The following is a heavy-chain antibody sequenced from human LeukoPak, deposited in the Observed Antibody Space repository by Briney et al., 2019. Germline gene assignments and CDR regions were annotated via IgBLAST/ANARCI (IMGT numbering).Heavy chain of an antibody. CDR2: INHSGST. CDR1: GGSFSGYY. Sequence: SETLSLTCAVYGGSFSGYYWSWIRQPPGKGLEWIGEINHSGSTNYNPSLKSRVTISVDTSKNQFSLKLNSVTAADTAVYYCAREDYYYYYMDVWGKGTTVTISS. V-gene: IGHV4-34*01. CDR3: AREDYYYYYMDV. J-gene: IGHJ6*03.